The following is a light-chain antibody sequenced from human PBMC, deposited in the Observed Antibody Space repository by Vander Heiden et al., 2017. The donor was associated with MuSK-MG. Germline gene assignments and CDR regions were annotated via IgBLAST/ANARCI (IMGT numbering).Light chain of an antibody. CDR3: QEENTWRRT. CDR2: GAA. J-gene: IGKJ1*01. Sequence: IVVTLSPATLCGSPGKRATLSSRASHSVSSSLAWYHDSPVRAPSHLIYGAATRSTGIPARFSGRGYGTEFTLSISMLHSEDFAVYYMQEENTWRRTFGQGTKVEIK. CDR1: HSVSSS. V-gene: IGKV3-15*01.